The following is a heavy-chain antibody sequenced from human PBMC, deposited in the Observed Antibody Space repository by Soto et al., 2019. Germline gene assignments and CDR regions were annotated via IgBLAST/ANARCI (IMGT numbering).Heavy chain of an antibody. D-gene: IGHD6-13*01. J-gene: IGHJ5*02. Sequence: SVKDSCKASGGTFSSYTISWVRQAPGQGLEWMGRIIPILGIANYAQKFQGRVTITADESTSTAYMELSSLRSEDTAVYYCAREIADWLDPWGQGTLVTVSS. V-gene: IGHV1-69*04. CDR1: GGTFSSYT. CDR2: IIPILGIA. CDR3: AREIADWLDP.